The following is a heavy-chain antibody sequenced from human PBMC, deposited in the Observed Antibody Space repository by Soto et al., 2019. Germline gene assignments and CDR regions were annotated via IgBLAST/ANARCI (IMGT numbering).Heavy chain of an antibody. CDR2: IYPGDSDT. CDR1: GYSFPTFW. J-gene: IGHJ6*02. V-gene: IGHV5-51*01. Sequence: GESLKISCKGSGYSFPTFWIGWVRQMPGKGLEWMGVIYPGDSDTRYSPSFQGQVTISADKSISTAYLQWSSLKASDTVMYYCARSGRNAYYNMDVWGQGTTVTVSS. CDR3: ARSGRNAYYNMDV. D-gene: IGHD3-16*01.